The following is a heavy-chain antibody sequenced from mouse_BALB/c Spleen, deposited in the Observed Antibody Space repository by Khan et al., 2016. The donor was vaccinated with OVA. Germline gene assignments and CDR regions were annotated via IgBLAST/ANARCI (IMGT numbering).Heavy chain of an antibody. Sequence: QVQLKESGPGLVQPSQSLSITCTVSVFSLANYSVHWVRQSPGKGLEWLGVIWSAGSTDYNAAFISRLTISKDNSRSQVFFKVNSLQPNDTAIYYCARRGYDYGRGALFAYWGQGTLVTVSA. J-gene: IGHJ3*01. D-gene: IGHD2-4*01. CDR2: IWSAGST. V-gene: IGHV2-2*02. CDR3: ARRGYDYGRGALFAY. CDR1: VFSLANYS.